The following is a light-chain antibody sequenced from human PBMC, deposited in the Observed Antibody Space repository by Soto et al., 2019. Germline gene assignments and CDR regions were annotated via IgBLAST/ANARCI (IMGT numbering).Light chain of an antibody. V-gene: IGKV3-15*01. Sequence: EVLMTQSPATLSVSPGDRATLSCRASQSINSNLAWYQQQPGQAPRLIIYAASTRAPAVPDRFSGSGSGTDFPLTITRLQSDDFAVYFCQQYTDWPITLGQGTRLEIK. CDR1: QSINSN. CDR3: QQYTDWPIT. J-gene: IGKJ5*01. CDR2: AAS.